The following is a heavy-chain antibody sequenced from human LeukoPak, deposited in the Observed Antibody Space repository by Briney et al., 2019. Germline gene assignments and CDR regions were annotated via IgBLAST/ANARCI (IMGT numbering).Heavy chain of an antibody. CDR1: GFTFSSYW. D-gene: IGHD3-10*01. Sequence: GGSLRLSCAASGFTFSSYWMSWVRQAPGKGLEWVANINDDGSEKYYVDSVKGRFTISRDNAKNSLYLQMNSLRAEDTAVYHCARDAPPGVRGTYYYYGMDVWGQGTTVTVSS. J-gene: IGHJ6*02. V-gene: IGHV3-7*01. CDR2: INDDGSEK. CDR3: ARDAPPGVRGTYYYYGMDV.